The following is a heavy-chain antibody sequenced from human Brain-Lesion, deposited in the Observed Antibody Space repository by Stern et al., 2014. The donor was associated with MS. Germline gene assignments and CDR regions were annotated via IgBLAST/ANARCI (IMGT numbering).Heavy chain of an antibody. D-gene: IGHD2-15*01. V-gene: IGHV4-39*01. J-gene: IGHJ5*02. CDR1: GGSVSSTSYA. CDR2: IYYSGNT. CDR3: AGEEDIRYCSGGSCTGNWFDP. Sequence: QVHLVESGPGLVKPSETLSLTCTVAGGSVSSTSYAWAWIRQPPGKGLEWIGTIYYSGNTYYSPSLKSRLTISLDTSTNQFSLQLRAVTAADTAVYYCAGEEDIRYCSGGSCTGNWFDPWGQGTLVTVSS.